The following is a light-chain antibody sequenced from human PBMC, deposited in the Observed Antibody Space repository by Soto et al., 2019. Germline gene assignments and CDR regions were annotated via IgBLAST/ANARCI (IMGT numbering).Light chain of an antibody. V-gene: IGKV1-39*01. J-gene: IGKJ4*01. CDR3: QQCYSTPLT. CDR2: AAS. CDR1: KSISNY. Sequence: DIQMTQSPSSLSASVGDRVTITCRASKSISNYLNWYQRKPGKAPEFLIYAASSLQSGVPSRFSGSGSGTDFTLTISSLQPEDFATYYCQQCYSTPLTFGGGTKVEMK.